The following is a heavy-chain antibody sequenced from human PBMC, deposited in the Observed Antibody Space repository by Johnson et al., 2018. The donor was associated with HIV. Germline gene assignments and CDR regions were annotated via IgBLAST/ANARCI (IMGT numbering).Heavy chain of an antibody. Sequence: VQLVESGGGLVQPGGSLRLSCAASGFTFDDYAMHWVRQAPGKGLEWVSGISWNSGSIGYADSVKGSFTISRDNSKNPLYLQMNSRRAEDTAVYYCARTRSGWAHDAFDIWGQGTMVTVSS. V-gene: IGHV3-9*01. CDR1: GFTFDDYA. CDR2: ISWNSGSI. D-gene: IGHD6-19*01. CDR3: ARTRSGWAHDAFDI. J-gene: IGHJ3*02.